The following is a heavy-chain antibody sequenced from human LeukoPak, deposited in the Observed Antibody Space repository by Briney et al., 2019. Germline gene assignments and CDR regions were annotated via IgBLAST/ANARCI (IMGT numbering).Heavy chain of an antibody. CDR1: DFDFSSHA. CDR2: ISISGTKT. Sequence: GGSLRLSCEASDFDFSSHAMTWVRQAPGKGLEWLSAISISGTKTYYGDSVKGRFFISRDNAKNSLYLQMNSLRAEDTAVYYCARGFGRPWGQGTLVTVSS. D-gene: IGHD3-10*01. J-gene: IGHJ5*02. CDR3: ARGFGRP. V-gene: IGHV3-23*01.